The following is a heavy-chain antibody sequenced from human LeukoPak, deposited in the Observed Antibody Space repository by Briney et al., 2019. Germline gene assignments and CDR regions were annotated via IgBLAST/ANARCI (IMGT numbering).Heavy chain of an antibody. Sequence: GGSLRLSCAASGFTFSSYAMHWVRQAPGKGLEWVAYISSSSSNTYYADSVKGRFTISRDNAKNSLYLQMNSLRAEDTALYYCARVNRMVPGYCSGGTCPGDYWGQGTLVTVSS. V-gene: IGHV3-48*01. CDR1: GFTFSSYA. D-gene: IGHD2-15*01. J-gene: IGHJ4*02. CDR2: ISSSSSNT. CDR3: ARVNRMVPGYCSGGTCPGDY.